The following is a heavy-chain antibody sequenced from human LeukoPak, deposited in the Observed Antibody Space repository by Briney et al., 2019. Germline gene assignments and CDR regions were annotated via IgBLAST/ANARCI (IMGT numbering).Heavy chain of an antibody. J-gene: IGHJ6*03. CDR1: VGSFSGYY. Sequence: SETLSLTCAVYVGSFSGYYWSWIRQPPGKGLEWIGEINHSGSTNYNSSLKSRVTISVETSKNQFSLKLSSVTAADTAVYHCARGYYGSGSHCCHMDVWGKGTTITVS. V-gene: IGHV4-34*01. D-gene: IGHD3-10*01. CDR3: ARGYYGSGSHCCHMDV. CDR2: INHSGST.